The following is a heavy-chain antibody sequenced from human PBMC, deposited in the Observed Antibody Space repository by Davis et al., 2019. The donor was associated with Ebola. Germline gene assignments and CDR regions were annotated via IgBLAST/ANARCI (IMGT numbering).Heavy chain of an antibody. V-gene: IGHV4-34*01. J-gene: IGHJ6*02. CDR2: INHSGST. CDR3: ARGARGGYSRIYYYYGMDV. Sequence: MPGGSLRLSCAVYGGSFSGYYWSWIRQPPGKGLKWIGEINHSGSTNYNPSLKSRVTISVDTSKNQFSLKLSSVTAADTAVYYCARGARGGYSRIYYYYGMDVWGQGTTVTVSS. CDR1: GGSFSGYY. D-gene: IGHD5-24*01.